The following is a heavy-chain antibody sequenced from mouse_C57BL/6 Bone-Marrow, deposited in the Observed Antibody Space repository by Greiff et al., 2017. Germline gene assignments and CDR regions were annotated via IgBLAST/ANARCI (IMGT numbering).Heavy chain of an antibody. D-gene: IGHD2-3*01. CDR2: ISYDGSN. V-gene: IGHV3-6*01. CDR3: AREDGYSFAY. J-gene: IGHJ3*01. Sequence: ESGPGLVKPSQSLSLTCSVTGYSITSGYYWNWIRQFPGNKLEWMGYISYDGSNNYNPSLKNRISITRDTSKNQFCLKLNSVTTEDTATYYCAREDGYSFAYWGQGTLVTVSA. CDR1: GYSITSGYY.